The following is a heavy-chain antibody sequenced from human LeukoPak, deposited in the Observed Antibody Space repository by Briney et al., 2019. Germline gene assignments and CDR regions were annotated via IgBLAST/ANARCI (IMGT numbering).Heavy chain of an antibody. CDR3: AREDYKGFDY. Sequence: SETLSLTCTVSGGSISSYYWSWIRQPPGQGLEWIGYIYYSGSTNYNPSLKSRVTISVDTSKNQFSLKLSSVTAAGTAVYYCAREDYKGFDYWGQGTPVTVSS. CDR1: GGSISSYY. D-gene: IGHD4-11*01. CDR2: IYYSGST. J-gene: IGHJ4*02. V-gene: IGHV4-59*01.